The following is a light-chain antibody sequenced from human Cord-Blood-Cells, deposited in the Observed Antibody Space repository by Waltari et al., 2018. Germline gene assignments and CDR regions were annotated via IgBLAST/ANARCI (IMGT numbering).Light chain of an antibody. J-gene: IGKJ1*01. Sequence: DIQMTQSPSSLSASVGDRVTITCQASQDISNYLNWYQQKLGKATKLLIYGASNLETGVPSRFSGIRSGTDFTFTISSLQPEDIATYYGQQYDNLPRTFGQGTKVEIK. CDR2: GAS. CDR1: QDISNY. V-gene: IGKV1-33*01. CDR3: QQYDNLPRT.